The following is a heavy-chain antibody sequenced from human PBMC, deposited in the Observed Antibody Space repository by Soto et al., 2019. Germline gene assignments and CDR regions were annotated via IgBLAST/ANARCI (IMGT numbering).Heavy chain of an antibody. V-gene: IGHV4-59*01. D-gene: IGHD3-10*01. CDR3: ARVWGGAFDI. CDR2: IYYSGST. CDR1: GGSISSYY. J-gene: IGHJ3*02. Sequence: PSETLSLTCTVSGGSISSYYWSWIRQPPGKGLEWIGYIYYSGSTKYNPSLKSRVTISVDTSKNQFSLKLSSVTAADTAVYYCARVWGGAFDIWGQGTMVT.